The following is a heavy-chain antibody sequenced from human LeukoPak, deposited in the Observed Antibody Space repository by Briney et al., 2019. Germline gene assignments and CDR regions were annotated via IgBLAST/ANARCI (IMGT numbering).Heavy chain of an antibody. V-gene: IGHV3-48*03. Sequence: GGSLRLSCAASGFTFSSYEMNWVRQAPGKGLEWVSYIRSSGSTIYYADSVKGRFTISRDIAKNSLYLQMNSLRAEDTAVYYCARGGYSYGYHYWGQGTLVTVSS. CDR3: ARGGYSYGYHY. J-gene: IGHJ4*02. D-gene: IGHD5-18*01. CDR2: IRSSGSTI. CDR1: GFTFSSYE.